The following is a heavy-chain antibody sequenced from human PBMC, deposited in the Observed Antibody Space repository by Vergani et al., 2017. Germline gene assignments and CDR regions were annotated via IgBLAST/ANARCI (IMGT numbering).Heavy chain of an antibody. Sequence: QVQLVQSGAEVKKPGASVKVSCKASGYTFTSYAMHWVRQAPGQRLEWMGWINAGNGNTKYSQKFQGRVTITRDTSASTAYMELSSLRSEDTAVYYCARGRINRRDGYNYYYYYGMDVWGQGTTVTVSS. D-gene: IGHD5-24*01. CDR1: GYTFTSYA. J-gene: IGHJ6*02. CDR2: INAGNGNT. CDR3: ARGRINRRDGYNYYYYYGMDV. V-gene: IGHV1-3*01.